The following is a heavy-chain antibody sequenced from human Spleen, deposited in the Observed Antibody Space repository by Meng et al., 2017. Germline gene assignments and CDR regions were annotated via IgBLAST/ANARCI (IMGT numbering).Heavy chain of an antibody. V-gene: IGHV4-34*01. J-gene: IGHJ4*02. Sequence: VQLQQWGEGLLKPSEPLSLPCAVYGGSFSGYYWSWIRQPPGKGLEWIGEINHSGSTNYNPSLKSRVTISVDTSQNNLSLKLSSVTAADSAVYYCARGPTTMAHDFDYWGQGTLVTVSS. D-gene: IGHD4-11*01. CDR2: INHSGST. CDR3: ARGPTTMAHDFDY. CDR1: GGSFSGYY.